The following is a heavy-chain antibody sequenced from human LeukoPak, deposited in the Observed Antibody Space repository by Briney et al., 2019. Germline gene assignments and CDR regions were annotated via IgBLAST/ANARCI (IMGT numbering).Heavy chain of an antibody. Sequence: PGGSLRLSCAASGFTFSGSALHWVRQAPGKGLEWMGGFDPEDGETIYAQKFQGRVTMTEDTSTDTAYMELSSLRSEDTAVYYCATSLYDSSGYYVYDYWGQGTLVTVSS. CDR2: FDPEDGET. CDR1: GFTFSGSA. V-gene: IGHV1-24*01. J-gene: IGHJ4*02. D-gene: IGHD3-22*01. CDR3: ATSLYDSSGYYVYDY.